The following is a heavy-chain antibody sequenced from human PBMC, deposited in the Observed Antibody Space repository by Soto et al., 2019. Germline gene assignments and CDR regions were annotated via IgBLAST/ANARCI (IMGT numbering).Heavy chain of an antibody. V-gene: IGHV3-23*01. CDR2: ISGSGGST. CDR3: AKGGRTSRWPHYYGMDV. CDR1: GFTFSSYA. Sequence: EVQLLESGGGLVQPGGSLRLSCAASGFTFSSYAMSWVRQAPGKGLAWVSAISGSGGSTYYADSVKGRFTISRDNANHPLYLQMNSLRGEDTAVYYRAKGGRTSRWPHYYGMDVWGQGTTVTVSS. J-gene: IGHJ6*02. D-gene: IGHD2-2*01.